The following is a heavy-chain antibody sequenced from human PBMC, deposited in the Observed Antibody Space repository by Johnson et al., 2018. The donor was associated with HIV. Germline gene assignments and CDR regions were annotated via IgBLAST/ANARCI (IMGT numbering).Heavy chain of an antibody. V-gene: IGHV3-64*04. CDR1: GFTFSRYD. J-gene: IGHJ3*02. CDR3: AKAVTGEGAFDI. CDR2: ITNGGST. Sequence: QVQLVESGGGLVQPGGSLRLSCAASGFTFSRYDMHWVRQAPGKGLEDVSGITNGGSTYSADSVKGRFTISRDNSKNTLYLQMNSLRAEDTAVYYCAKAVTGEGAFDIWGQGTMVTVSS. D-gene: IGHD7-27*01.